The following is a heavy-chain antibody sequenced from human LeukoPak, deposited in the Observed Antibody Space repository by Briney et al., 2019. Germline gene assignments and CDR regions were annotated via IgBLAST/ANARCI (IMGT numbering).Heavy chain of an antibody. J-gene: IGHJ4*02. CDR2: IIPIFGTA. Sequence: SVKVSCKASGGTFSSYAISWVRQAPGQGLEWMGGIIPIFGTANYAQKFQGRITITADESTSTAYMELSSLTSEDTAVYYCARDDDYVWGTYRPFDCWGQGTLVTVSS. D-gene: IGHD3-16*02. CDR1: GGTFSSYA. CDR3: ARDDDYVWGTYRPFDC. V-gene: IGHV1-69*13.